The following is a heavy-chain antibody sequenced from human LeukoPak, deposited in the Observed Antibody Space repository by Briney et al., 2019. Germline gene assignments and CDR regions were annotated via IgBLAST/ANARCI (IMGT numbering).Heavy chain of an antibody. Sequence: SVNVSCKSSGYTFTNYGSNWVRQAPGQGLEWVGWISAYNGNTNYGQKFQDRVIMTTDTSATTAYMELRSLKSDDTAVYYCAREPTAMVSLNWFDPWGQGTLVTVSS. V-gene: IGHV1-18*01. CDR1: GYTFTNYG. J-gene: IGHJ5*02. D-gene: IGHD2-2*01. CDR3: AREPTAMVSLNWFDP. CDR2: ISAYNGNT.